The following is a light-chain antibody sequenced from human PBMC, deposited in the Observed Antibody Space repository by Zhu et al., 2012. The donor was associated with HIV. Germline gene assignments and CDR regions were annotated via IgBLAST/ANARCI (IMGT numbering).Light chain of an antibody. Sequence: DIQMTQFPSTLSASVGDRVTITCRASQSISAYLAWYQQKPGKAPNLLIYKASTLESGVPSGFSGSGSGTEFTLVISSLQPDDFATYYCQQYSSYATFGQGTKLEIK. CDR1: QSISAY. CDR3: QQYSSYAT. J-gene: IGKJ2*01. V-gene: IGKV1-5*03. CDR2: KAS.